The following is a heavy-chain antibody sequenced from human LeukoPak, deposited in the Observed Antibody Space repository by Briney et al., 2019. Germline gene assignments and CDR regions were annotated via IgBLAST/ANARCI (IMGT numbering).Heavy chain of an antibody. CDR1: GDSVSSNSAA. Sequence: SQTLSLTCAISGDSVSSNSAARNWIRQSPSRGLEWLGRTYYGSKWYNEYAISVKSPITINADTSKNQLSLQLNSVTPEDTAVYYCAKELTGFDYWGQGTLVTVSS. D-gene: IGHD7-27*01. CDR2: TYYGSKWYN. J-gene: IGHJ4*02. V-gene: IGHV6-1*01. CDR3: AKELTGFDY.